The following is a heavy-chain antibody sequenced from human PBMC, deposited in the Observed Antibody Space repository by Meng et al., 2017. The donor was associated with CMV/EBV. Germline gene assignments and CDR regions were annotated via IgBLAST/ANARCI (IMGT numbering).Heavy chain of an antibody. V-gene: IGHV3-21*01. D-gene: IGHD3-22*01. J-gene: IGHJ6*02. CDR1: GFTFSSYS. CDR2: ISSSSSYI. CDR3: ARAAPYYYDKYGMDV. Sequence: GESLKISCAASGFTFSSYSMNWVRQAPGKGLEWVSSISSSSSYIYYADSVKGRFTISRDNAKNSLYPQMNSLRAEDTAVYYCARAAPYYYDKYGMDVWGQGTTVTVSS.